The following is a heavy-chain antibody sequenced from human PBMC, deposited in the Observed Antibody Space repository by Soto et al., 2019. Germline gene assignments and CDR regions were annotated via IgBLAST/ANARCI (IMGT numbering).Heavy chain of an antibody. V-gene: IGHV3-72*01. CDR3: AGAEDSRGWRHFDY. CDR1: GFTFSDHY. Sequence: EVPLVESGGGLVQPGGSLRLSCAASGFTFSDHYMDWVRQAPGKGLEWVARTRNKANSYTTEYAASVKGRFTISRDDSKNSLYLQMNSLKIEDTAVYYCAGAEDSRGWRHFDYWGQGTLVTVSS. CDR2: TRNKANSYTT. J-gene: IGHJ4*02. D-gene: IGHD6-19*01.